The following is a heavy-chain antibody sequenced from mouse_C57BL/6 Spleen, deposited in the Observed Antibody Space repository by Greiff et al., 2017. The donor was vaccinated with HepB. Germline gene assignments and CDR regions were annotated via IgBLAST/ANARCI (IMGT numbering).Heavy chain of an antibody. D-gene: IGHD3-2*02. Sequence: QVHVKQPGAELVKPGASVKLSCKASGYTFTSYWMHWVKQRPGRGLEWIGRIDPNSGGTKYNEKFKSKATLTVDKPSSTAYMQLSSLTSEDSAVYYCAREDLDSSGYLYFDYWGQGTTLTVSS. CDR2: IDPNSGGT. V-gene: IGHV1-72*01. CDR3: AREDLDSSGYLYFDY. J-gene: IGHJ2*01. CDR1: GYTFTSYW.